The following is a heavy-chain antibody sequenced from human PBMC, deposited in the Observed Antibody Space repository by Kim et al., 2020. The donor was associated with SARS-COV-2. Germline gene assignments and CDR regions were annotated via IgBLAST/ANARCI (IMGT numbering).Heavy chain of an antibody. J-gene: IGHJ4*02. Sequence: RQAPGKGLEWVALIWYDGSKKYYGDSVKGRFTISRDNSRNILYLQMNNLGAEDTAVYYCARLGGTTIDYWGQGTLVTVSS. CDR2: IWYDGSKK. D-gene: IGHD4-17*01. CDR3: ARLGGTTIDY. V-gene: IGHV3-33*01.